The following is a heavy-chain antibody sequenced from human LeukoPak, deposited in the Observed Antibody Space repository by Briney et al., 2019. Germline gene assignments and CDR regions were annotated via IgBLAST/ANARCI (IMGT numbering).Heavy chain of an antibody. CDR2: INPNSGGT. CDR3: ASTSNYYDSSGYPDY. J-gene: IGHJ4*02. CDR1: GYTFSNSY. Sequence: ASVKLSCKASGYTFSNSYIHWVRQAPGQGLEWMGWINPNSGGTNYAQKFQGRVTMTRDTSISTAYMELSRLRSDDTAVYYCASTSNYYDSSGYPDYWGQGTLVTVSS. V-gene: IGHV1-2*02. D-gene: IGHD3-22*01.